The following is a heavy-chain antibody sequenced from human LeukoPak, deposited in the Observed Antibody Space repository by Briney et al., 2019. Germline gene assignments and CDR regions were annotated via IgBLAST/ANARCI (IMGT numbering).Heavy chain of an antibody. CDR3: ARSLWFGEYDAFDI. D-gene: IGHD3-10*01. Sequence: SETLSLTCAVSGYSISSGYYWGWIRQPPGKGLEWIGSFYHSGSTYYNPSLKSRVTISVDTSKNQFSLKLSSVTAADTAVYYCARSLWFGEYDAFDIWGQGTMVTVSS. J-gene: IGHJ3*02. CDR2: FYHSGST. V-gene: IGHV4-38-2*01. CDR1: GYSISSGYY.